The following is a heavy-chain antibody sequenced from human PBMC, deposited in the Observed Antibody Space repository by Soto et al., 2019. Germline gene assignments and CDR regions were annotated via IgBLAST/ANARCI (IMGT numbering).Heavy chain of an antibody. CDR3: ARHGGYCSGGSCQTEAFDI. D-gene: IGHD2-15*01. Sequence: SETLSLTCTVSGGSISSYYWSWIRQPPGKGLEWIGYIYYSGSTNYIPSLKSRVTISVDTSKNQFSLKLSSVTAADTAVYYCARHGGYCSGGSCQTEAFDIWGQGTMVTVSS. CDR2: IYYSGST. CDR1: GGSISSYY. J-gene: IGHJ3*02. V-gene: IGHV4-59*08.